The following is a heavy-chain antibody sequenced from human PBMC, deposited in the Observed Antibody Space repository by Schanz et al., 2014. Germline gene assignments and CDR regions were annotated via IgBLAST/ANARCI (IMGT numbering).Heavy chain of an antibody. CDR3: ASSGAGYSSSWDFDC. Sequence: QVQLVQSGAEVKKPGSSVKVSCTASGGTFSSYTISWIRQAPGQGLEWMGRIIPILGIANYAQKFQGRVTITADKSTFTAYMDVSSLRSEDTAVYYCASSGAGYSSSWDFDCWGQGTLVTVSS. V-gene: IGHV1-69*02. D-gene: IGHD6-13*01. CDR1: GGTFSSYT. CDR2: IIPILGIA. J-gene: IGHJ4*01.